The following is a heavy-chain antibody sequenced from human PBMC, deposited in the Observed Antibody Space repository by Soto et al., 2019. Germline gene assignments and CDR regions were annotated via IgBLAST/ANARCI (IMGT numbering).Heavy chain of an antibody. CDR1: GYTFTSYA. D-gene: IGHD3-3*01. CDR3: ARGGLVRFLDYYFDY. CDR2: INAGNGNT. J-gene: IGHJ4*02. Sequence: ASVKVSCKASGYTFTSYAMHWVRQAPGQRLEWMGWINAGNGNTEYSQKFQGRVTITRDTSASTAYMELGSLRSEDTAVYYCARGGLVRFLDYYFDYWGQGTLVTVSS. V-gene: IGHV1-3*01.